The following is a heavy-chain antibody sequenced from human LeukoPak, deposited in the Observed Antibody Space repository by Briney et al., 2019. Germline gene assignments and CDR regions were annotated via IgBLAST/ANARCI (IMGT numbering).Heavy chain of an antibody. Sequence: GGSLRLSCAASGFTFSSFAMSWVRQAPGKGLEWVSAISNSGTATYYADSVKGRFAISRDNSRNTVYLQVSSLRADDTAVYYCARESPYTSPRNYYFDSWGQGTLVTVSS. J-gene: IGHJ4*02. V-gene: IGHV3-23*01. CDR3: ARESPYTSPRNYYFDS. CDR2: ISNSGTAT. D-gene: IGHD1-14*01. CDR1: GFTFSSFA.